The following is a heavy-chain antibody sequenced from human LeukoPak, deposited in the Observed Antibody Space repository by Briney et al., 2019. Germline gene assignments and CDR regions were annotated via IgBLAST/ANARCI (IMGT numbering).Heavy chain of an antibody. CDR2: ISAYNGNT. V-gene: IGHV1-18*04. CDR1: GYTFTGYY. CDR3: ARPYYDFWSGYYHFDY. Sequence: GASVKVSCKASGYTFTGYYMHWVRQAPGQGLEWMGWISAYNGNTNYAQKLQGRVTMTTDTSTSTAYMELRSLRSDDTAVYYCARPYYDFWSGYYHFDYWGQGTLVTVSS. J-gene: IGHJ4*02. D-gene: IGHD3-3*01.